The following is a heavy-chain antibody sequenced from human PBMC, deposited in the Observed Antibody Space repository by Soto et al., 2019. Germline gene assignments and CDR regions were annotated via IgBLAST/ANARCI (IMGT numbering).Heavy chain of an antibody. CDR1: GFDFSSYA. CDR2: ISGTGVPT. D-gene: IGHD2-2*01. V-gene: IGHV3-23*01. Sequence: EVHLLESGGGLVHPGGSLRLSCAASGFDFSSYAMSWVRQAPGKGLECISLISGTGVPTLYAESVKGRFSLSRDNSKDTLFLEMNNLGVDDTAMYYCAKSFCSSSSCFFLWVDPWGPGALVTVSS. J-gene: IGHJ5*02. CDR3: AKSFCSSSSCFFLWVDP.